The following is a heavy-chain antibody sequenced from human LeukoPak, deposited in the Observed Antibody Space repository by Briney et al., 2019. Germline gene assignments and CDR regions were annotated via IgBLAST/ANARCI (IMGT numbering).Heavy chain of an antibody. CDR2: MNPNSGNT. J-gene: IGHJ3*02. Sequence: ASVTVSCKASGYTFTSYDINWVRQAPGQGLEWMGWMNPNSGNTGYAQKFQGRVTMTRNTSISTAYMELSSLRSEDTAVYYCARVSSGYYGHDAFDIWGQGTMVTVSS. CDR3: ARVSSGYYGHDAFDI. D-gene: IGHD3-22*01. V-gene: IGHV1-8*01. CDR1: GYTFTSYD.